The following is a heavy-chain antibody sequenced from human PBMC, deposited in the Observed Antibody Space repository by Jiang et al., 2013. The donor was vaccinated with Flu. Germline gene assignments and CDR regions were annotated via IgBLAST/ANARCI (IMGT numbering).Heavy chain of an antibody. J-gene: IGHJ3*02. V-gene: IGHV1-46*01. CDR3: ARAGVAGIVYTAFDI. CDR2: INPSGGST. CDR1: GYTFTSYY. Sequence: SVKVSCKASGYTFTSYYMHWVRQAPGQGLEWMGIINPSGGSTSYAQKFQGRVTMTRDTSTSTVYMELSSLRSEDTAVYYCARAGVAGIVYTAFDIWGQGTMVTISS. D-gene: IGHD6-19*01.